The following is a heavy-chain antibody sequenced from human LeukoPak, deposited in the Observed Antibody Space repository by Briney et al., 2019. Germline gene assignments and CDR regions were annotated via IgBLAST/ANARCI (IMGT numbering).Heavy chain of an antibody. J-gene: IGHJ3*02. CDR1: GFTFSSYS. V-gene: IGHV3-21*01. CDR2: ISSSSSNI. D-gene: IGHD1-26*01. CDR3: ARGRREWELGDAFDI. Sequence: PGGSLRLSCAASGFTFSSYSMNWLRQAPGKGREWVSSISSSSSNIYYADSVKGRFTISRDNAKNSLYLQMNRLRAEDTAVYYCARGRREWELGDAFDIWGQGTMVTVSS.